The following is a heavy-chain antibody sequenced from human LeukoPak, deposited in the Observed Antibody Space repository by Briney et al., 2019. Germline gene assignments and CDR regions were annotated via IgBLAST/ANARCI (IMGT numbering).Heavy chain of an antibody. J-gene: IGHJ4*02. CDR3: ARDGGRIVGATDFDY. CDR1: GYTFTTYT. V-gene: IGHV1-3*04. Sequence: ASVKVSCKASGYTFTTYTIHWVRQAPGQRLEWMGWINTGNGHTKYSQEFQGRVTMTTDTSTSTAYMELRSLRSDDTAVYYCARDGGRIVGATDFDYWGQGTLVTVSS. D-gene: IGHD1-26*01. CDR2: INTGNGHT.